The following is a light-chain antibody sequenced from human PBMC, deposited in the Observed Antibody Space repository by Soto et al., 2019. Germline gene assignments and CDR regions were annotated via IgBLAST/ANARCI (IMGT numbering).Light chain of an antibody. CDR1: SSDVGNYNR. Sequence: QSVLTQPPSVSGSPGQSVTISCTGTSSDVGNYNRVSWYQQPPGTAPKVIIYEVSNRPSGVPDRFSGSKSGNTASLTISGLQAEDEDDYYCSSYTSSSTYVVGTGTKLTVL. CDR2: EVS. J-gene: IGLJ1*01. V-gene: IGLV2-18*02. CDR3: SSYTSSSTYV.